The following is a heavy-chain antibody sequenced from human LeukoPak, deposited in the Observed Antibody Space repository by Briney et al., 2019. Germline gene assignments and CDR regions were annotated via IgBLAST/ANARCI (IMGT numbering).Heavy chain of an antibody. D-gene: IGHD3-9*01. V-gene: IGHV1-24*01. Sequence: ASVKASCKVSGYTLTELSMHWVRQAPGKGLEWMGGFDPEDGETIYAQKFQGRVTMTEDTSTDTAYMELSSLRSEDTAVYYCATGLPGYRRVYYYYGMDVWGQGTTVTVSS. J-gene: IGHJ6*02. CDR3: ATGLPGYRRVYYYYGMDV. CDR1: GYTLTELS. CDR2: FDPEDGET.